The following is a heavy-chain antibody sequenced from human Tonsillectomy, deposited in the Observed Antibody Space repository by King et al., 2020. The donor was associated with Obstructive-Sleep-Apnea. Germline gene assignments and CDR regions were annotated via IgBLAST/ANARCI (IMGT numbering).Heavy chain of an antibody. Sequence: VQLQESGPGLVKPSETLSLTCTVSGGSVSSYYWSWIRQPPGKGLEWIGYIYHSGSTNYNPSLKSRVTISLDTSKNQFSLKLSSVTAADTAVYYCARHRVRGIYYYGMDVWGQGTTVTVSS. J-gene: IGHJ6*02. CDR3: ARHRVRGIYYYGMDV. D-gene: IGHD3-10*01. CDR1: GGSVSSYY. CDR2: IYHSGST. V-gene: IGHV4-59*08.